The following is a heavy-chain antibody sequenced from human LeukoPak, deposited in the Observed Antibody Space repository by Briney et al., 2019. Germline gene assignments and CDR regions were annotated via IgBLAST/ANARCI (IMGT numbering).Heavy chain of an antibody. Sequence: GGSLRLSCAASGFTFGSCWMNWVRQTPGKGLEWVANINQDGSQKFYVDSVKGRFTISRDNANNSLYLQMNSLRAEDTAVYYCARDRIPHDYGDYLYYYGMDVWGQGTTVTVSS. V-gene: IGHV3-7*03. J-gene: IGHJ6*02. CDR2: INQDGSQK. CDR3: ARDRIPHDYGDYLYYYGMDV. CDR1: GFTFGSCW. D-gene: IGHD4-17*01.